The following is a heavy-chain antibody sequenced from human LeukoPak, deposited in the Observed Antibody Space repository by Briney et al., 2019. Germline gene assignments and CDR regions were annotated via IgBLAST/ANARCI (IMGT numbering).Heavy chain of an antibody. Sequence: SETLSHTCTVSGGSISSYYWSWIRQPAGKGLEWIGRIYTSGSTNYNPSLKSRVTMSVDTSKNQFSLKLSSVTAADTAVYYCARDYSVDFWSGYPKYYYYYYMDVWGKGTTVTVSS. J-gene: IGHJ6*03. CDR1: GGSISSYY. CDR3: ARDYSVDFWSGYPKYYYYYYMDV. D-gene: IGHD3-3*01. CDR2: IYTSGST. V-gene: IGHV4-4*07.